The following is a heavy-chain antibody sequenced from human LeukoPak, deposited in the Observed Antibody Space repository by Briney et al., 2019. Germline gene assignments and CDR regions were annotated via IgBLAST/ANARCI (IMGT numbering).Heavy chain of an antibody. CDR2: MNPSSGVT. CDR3: ASRAASVTLGY. V-gene: IGHV1-2*06. D-gene: IGHD2-15*01. Sequence: ASVRVSCKASGYTFSGYQVHWLRQAPGQGLEWMGRMNPSSGVTNYAQKFQGRVTMTRDTSINTAYLDLSALKSDDTAVHYCASRAASVTLGYWGQGTLVTVSS. CDR1: GYTFSGYQ. J-gene: IGHJ4*02.